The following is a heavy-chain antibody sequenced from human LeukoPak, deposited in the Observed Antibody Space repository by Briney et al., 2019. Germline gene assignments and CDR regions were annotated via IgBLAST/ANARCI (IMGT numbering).Heavy chain of an antibody. CDR3: ARERYSSGWHGRRYFDY. CDR2: IYYSGST. Sequence: SETLSLTCTDSGGSISSYYWSWIRQPPGKGLEWIGYIYYSGSTNYNPSLKSRVTISVDTSKNQFSLKLSSVTAADTAVYYCARERYSSGWHGRRYFDYWGQGTLVTVSS. J-gene: IGHJ4*02. D-gene: IGHD6-19*01. CDR1: GGSISSYY. V-gene: IGHV4-59*01.